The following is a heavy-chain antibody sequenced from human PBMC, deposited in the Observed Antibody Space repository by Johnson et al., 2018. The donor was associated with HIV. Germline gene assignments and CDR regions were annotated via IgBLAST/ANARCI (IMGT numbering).Heavy chain of an antibody. Sequence: QVQLVESGGGVVQPGRSLRLSCAASGFTFRSYAMHWVRQAPGKGLEWVAVISYDGKSTYYADSVKGRFTISRDNSKNTLYLQMNSLRAEDTAVYYCAKALGWELSIWGQGTMVTVSS. V-gene: IGHV3-30*04. J-gene: IGHJ3*02. CDR2: ISYDGKST. D-gene: IGHD1-26*01. CDR3: AKALGWELSI. CDR1: GFTFRSYA.